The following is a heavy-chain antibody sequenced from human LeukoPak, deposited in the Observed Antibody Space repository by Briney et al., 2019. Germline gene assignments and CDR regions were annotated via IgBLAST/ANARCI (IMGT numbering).Heavy chain of an antibody. CDR2: XXXXGXT. Sequence: SETLSLTCTVSXXSXXXXXXXWSXIRXHXXXXXXXXXXXXXXGXTYYNPSLKSRVTISVDTSKNQFSLKLSSVTAADTAVYYCARQIVVVPAAYVNYYYYYGMDVWGQGTTVTVSS. CDR1: XXSXXXXXXX. V-gene: IGHV4-31*03. CDR3: ARQIVVVPAAYVNYYYYYGMDV. D-gene: IGHD2-2*01. J-gene: IGHJ6*02.